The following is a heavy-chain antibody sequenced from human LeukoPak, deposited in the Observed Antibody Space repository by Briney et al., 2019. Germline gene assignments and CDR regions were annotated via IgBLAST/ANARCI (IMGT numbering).Heavy chain of an antibody. V-gene: IGHV1-69*13. D-gene: IGHD6-13*01. CDR3: AREEYSSSWYGVYYYGMDV. CDR2: IIPIFGTA. Sequence: SVKVSCKASGGTFSSYAISWVRQAPGQGLEWMGGIIPIFGTANYAQKSQGRVTITADESTSTAYMELSSLRSEDTAVYYCAREEYSSSWYGVYYYGMDVWGQGTTVTVSS. CDR1: GGTFSSYA. J-gene: IGHJ6*02.